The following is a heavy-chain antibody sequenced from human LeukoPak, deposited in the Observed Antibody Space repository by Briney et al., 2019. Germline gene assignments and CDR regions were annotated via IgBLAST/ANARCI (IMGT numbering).Heavy chain of an antibody. D-gene: IGHD2-2*03. CDR2: INPNSGGT. CDR3: ARTGYCSSTSCYAYYYYYMDV. Sequence: ASVKVSCKASGYTFTGYYMHWVRQAPGQGLEWMGWINPNSGGTNYAQKFQGRVTMTRDTSISTAYMELSRLRSDDTAVYYCARTGYCSSTSCYAYYYYYMDVWGKGTTVTVSS. V-gene: IGHV1-2*02. CDR1: GYTFTGYY. J-gene: IGHJ6*03.